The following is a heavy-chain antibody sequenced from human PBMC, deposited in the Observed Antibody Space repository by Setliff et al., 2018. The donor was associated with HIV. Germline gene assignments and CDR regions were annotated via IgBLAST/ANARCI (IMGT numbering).Heavy chain of an antibody. V-gene: IGHV4-34*01. J-gene: IGHJ4*02. Sequence: SETLSLTCTLYGASFSGYFWSWIRQPPGKGLEWIGEINHAGSTNFNPSLKGRVTISVDMSKRQFSLHLTSVTAADTAVYYCATLSGPVDHWSQGTPVTVSS. CDR1: GASFSGYF. CDR2: INHAGST. CDR3: ATLSGPVDH. D-gene: IGHD3-3*01.